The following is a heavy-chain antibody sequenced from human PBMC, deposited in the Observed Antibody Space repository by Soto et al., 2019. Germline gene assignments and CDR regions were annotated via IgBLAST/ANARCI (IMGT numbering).Heavy chain of an antibody. CDR3: VDCASAAFDS. CDR1: GFTFSDHY. D-gene: IGHD2-21*01. Sequence: EVQLVESGGDLVQPGGSLRLSCAASGFTFSDHYMDWVRQAPGKGLEWVGLIRNKANRYTTEYAASVRGRFTISRDDSENTLYLQMNTMKTEDTAVYYCVDCASAAFDSWGQGALVTVSS. CDR2: IRNKANRYTT. V-gene: IGHV3-72*01. J-gene: IGHJ4*02.